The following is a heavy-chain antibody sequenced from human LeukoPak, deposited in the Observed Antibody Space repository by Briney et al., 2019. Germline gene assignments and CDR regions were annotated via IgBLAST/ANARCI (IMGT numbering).Heavy chain of an antibody. D-gene: IGHD4-23*01. V-gene: IGHV1-69-2*01. J-gene: IGHJ6*02. CDR1: GYTFTDNY. CDR3: ATGTVVGRGYYAMDV. Sequence: ASVKISCKVSGYTFTDNYMHWVQQAPGEGLEWMGLVDPEDGETIYAENFQGRITITADTSTDTAYMELTSLRSEDTALYYCATGTVVGRGYYAMDVWGQGTTVTVSS. CDR2: VDPEDGET.